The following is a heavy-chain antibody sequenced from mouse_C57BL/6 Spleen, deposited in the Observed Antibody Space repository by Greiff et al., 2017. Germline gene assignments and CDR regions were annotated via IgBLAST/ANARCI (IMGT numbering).Heavy chain of an antibody. V-gene: IGHV1-81*01. CDR2: IYPRSGNT. CDR3: ARGHDYDDLYAMDY. CDR1: GYTFTSYG. Sequence: QVQLQQSGAELARPGASVKLSCKASGYTFTSYGISWVKQRPGQGLEWIGEIYPRSGNTYYNEKFKGKATLTADKSSSTAYMELRSLTSEDSAVYFGARGHDYDDLYAMDYWGQGTSVTVSS. D-gene: IGHD2-4*01. J-gene: IGHJ4*01.